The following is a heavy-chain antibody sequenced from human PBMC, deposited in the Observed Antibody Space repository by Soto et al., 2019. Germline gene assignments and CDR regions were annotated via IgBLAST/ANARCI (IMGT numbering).Heavy chain of an antibody. V-gene: IGHV3-30*18. J-gene: IGHJ3*02. CDR3: AKGRLGYCSSTSCYVDAFDI. Sequence: QVQLVESGGGVVQPGRSLRLSCAASGFTFSSYGMHWVRQAPGKGLEWVAVISYDGSNKYYADSVKGRFTISRDNSKNTLYLQMNSLRAEDTAVYYCAKGRLGYCSSTSCYVDAFDIWGQGTMVTVSP. D-gene: IGHD2-2*01. CDR1: GFTFSSYG. CDR2: ISYDGSNK.